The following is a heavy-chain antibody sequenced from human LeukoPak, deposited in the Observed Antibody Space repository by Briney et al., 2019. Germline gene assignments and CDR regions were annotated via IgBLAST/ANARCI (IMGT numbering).Heavy chain of an antibody. CDR1: GFSFSSYW. D-gene: IGHD2-21*01. Sequence: GGSLRLSCAASGFSFSSYWMNWVRQAPGKGLEWVANIKRDGSEKSYVDSVEGRFTISRDNARKSLYLHVNSLRAEDTAVYYCARDIYGGHDYWGQGTLLTVSS. CDR2: IKRDGSEK. CDR3: ARDIYGGHDY. V-gene: IGHV3-7*04. J-gene: IGHJ4*02.